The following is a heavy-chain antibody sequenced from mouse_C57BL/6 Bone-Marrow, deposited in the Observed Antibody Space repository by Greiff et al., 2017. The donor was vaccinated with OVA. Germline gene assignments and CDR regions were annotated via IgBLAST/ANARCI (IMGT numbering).Heavy chain of an antibody. J-gene: IGHJ3*01. CDR3: ARSYSPFAY. D-gene: IGHD2-10*01. CDR2: INPNNGGT. Sequence: EVQLQQSGPELVKPGASVKISCKASGYTFTDYYMNWVKQSHGKSLEWIGDINPNNGGTSYNQKFKGKATLTVDKSSSTAYMERRSLTSEDSAVYYCARSYSPFAYWGQGTLVTVSA. CDR1: GYTFTDYY. V-gene: IGHV1-26*01.